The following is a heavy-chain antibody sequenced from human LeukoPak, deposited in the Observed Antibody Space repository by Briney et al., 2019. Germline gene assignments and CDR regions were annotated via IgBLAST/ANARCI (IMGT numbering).Heavy chain of an antibody. CDR2: IGTAGDT. CDR1: GFTFISYD. CDR3: ARVNSGYSYGNYYFDY. V-gene: IGHV3-13*01. Sequence: GGSLRLSCAASGFTFISYDMHWVRQATGKGLEWVSAIGTAGDTYYPGSVKGRFTISRENAKNSLYLQMNSLRAEDTAVDYCARVNSGYSYGNYYFDYWGQGTLVTVSS. D-gene: IGHD5-18*01. J-gene: IGHJ4*02.